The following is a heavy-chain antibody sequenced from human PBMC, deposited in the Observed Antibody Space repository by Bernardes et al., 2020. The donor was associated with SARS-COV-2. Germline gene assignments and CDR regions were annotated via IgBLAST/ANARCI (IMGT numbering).Heavy chain of an antibody. J-gene: IGHJ6*02. D-gene: IGHD4-4*01. CDR3: SRAVTYYYYYGMDV. CDR2: INSDGSTT. V-gene: IGHV3-74*01. CDR1: GFTFSSYW. Sequence: GGSLRLSRAASGFTFSSYWMHWVRQAPGKGLVWVSRINSDGSTTSYADSVKGRFTISRDNAKNTLYLQMNSLGAEDTAVYYCSRAVTYYYYYGMDVWGQGTTVTVSS.